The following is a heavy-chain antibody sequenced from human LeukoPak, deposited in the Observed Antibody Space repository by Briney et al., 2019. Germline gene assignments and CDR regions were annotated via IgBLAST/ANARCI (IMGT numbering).Heavy chain of an antibody. CDR2: ISSSGSTI. J-gene: IGHJ4*02. V-gene: IGHV3-48*03. CDR3: ARDNYYGVAPFDY. D-gene: IGHD4-17*01. Sequence: RPGGSLRLSCAASGFTFSSYEMNWVAQAPGKGLEWVSHISSSGSTIYYADSVKGRFTISRDNAKNSLYLQMNSLRAEDTAVYYCARDNYYGVAPFDYWGQGTLVTVSS. CDR1: GFTFSSYE.